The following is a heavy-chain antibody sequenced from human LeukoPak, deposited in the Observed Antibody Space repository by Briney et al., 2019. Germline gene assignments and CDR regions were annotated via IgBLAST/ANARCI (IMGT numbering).Heavy chain of an antibody. CDR1: GFTFSSYA. Sequence: PGGSLRLSCAASGFTFSSYAMHWVCQAPGKGLEWVAVISYDGSNKYYADSVKGRFTISRDNSKNTLYLQMNSLRAEDTAVYYCARHYGPWGQGTLVTVSS. J-gene: IGHJ4*02. CDR2: ISYDGSNK. V-gene: IGHV3-30-3*01. CDR3: ARHYGP. D-gene: IGHD3-16*01.